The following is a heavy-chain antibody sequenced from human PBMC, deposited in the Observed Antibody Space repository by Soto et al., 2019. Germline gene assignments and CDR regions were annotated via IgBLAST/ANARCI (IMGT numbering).Heavy chain of an antibody. V-gene: IGHV3-23*01. D-gene: IGHD3-22*01. CDR3: ASVSYYDSRGYSRRLTNATFDH. Sequence: GGSLRLSCAASGFSFDDYAMTWVRQAAGKGLEWVSAISGSGDNTYYADSVKGRFTISRDNSKNTLYLQLNSLRAEDTAVYYCASVSYYDSRGYSRRLTNATFDHWGQGILVTVSS. CDR1: GFSFDDYA. CDR2: ISGSGDNT. J-gene: IGHJ4*02.